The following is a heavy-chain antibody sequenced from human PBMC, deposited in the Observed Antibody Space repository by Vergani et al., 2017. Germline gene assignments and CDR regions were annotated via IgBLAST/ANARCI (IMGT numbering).Heavy chain of an antibody. CDR3: ASDAQQLETLDC. J-gene: IGHJ4*02. V-gene: IGHV1-69*01. CDR2: IIPIFGTA. Sequence: QVQLVQSGAEVKKPGSSVKVSCKASGGTFSSYAISWVRQAPGQGLEWMGGIIPIFGTANYVQKFQGRVTITADESTRTAYMELSSLRSEDTAVDYCASDAQQLETLDCWGQGTLVTVSS. D-gene: IGHD6-13*01. CDR1: GGTFSSYA.